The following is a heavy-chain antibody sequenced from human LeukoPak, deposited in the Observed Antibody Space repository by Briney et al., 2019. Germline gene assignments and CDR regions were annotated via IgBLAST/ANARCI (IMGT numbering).Heavy chain of an antibody. D-gene: IGHD2/OR15-2a*01. CDR1: GFTFSSYE. V-gene: IGHV3-21*01. CDR2: ISSSSSYI. Sequence: GSLRLSCAASGFTFSSYEMNWVRQAPGKGLEWVSSISSSSSYIYYADSVKGRFTISRDNAKNSLYLQMNSLRAEDTAVYYCARPSSSFDMDVWGKGTTVTVSS. CDR3: ARPSSSFDMDV. J-gene: IGHJ6*03.